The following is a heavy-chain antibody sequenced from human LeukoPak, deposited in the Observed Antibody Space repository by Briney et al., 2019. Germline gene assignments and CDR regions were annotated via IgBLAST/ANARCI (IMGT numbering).Heavy chain of an antibody. CDR1: GGSISSYY. CDR2: IYYSGST. D-gene: IGHD2-21*02. Sequence: KPSETLSLTCTVSGGSISSYYWSWIRQPPGKGLEWIGYIYYSGSTNYNPSLKSRVTISVDTSKNQFSLKLSSVTAADTAVYYCARVYCGGDCPIDYWGQGTLVTVSS. CDR3: ARVYCGGDCPIDY. J-gene: IGHJ4*02. V-gene: IGHV4-59*01.